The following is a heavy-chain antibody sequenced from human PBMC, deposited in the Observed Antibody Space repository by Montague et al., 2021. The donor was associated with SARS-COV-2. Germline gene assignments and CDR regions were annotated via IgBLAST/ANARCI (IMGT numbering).Heavy chain of an antibody. D-gene: IGHD3-16*01. V-gene: IGHV3-30*09. Sequence: SRRLSLAASGFTFSDYAIYWVRQAPGKGLEWVALISYDGSNKYYADSVKGRFAISRDNSKNTLYLQMNSLRAEDTAVYFCARDRLKWGMITFGGNDYWGQGTLVTVSS. CDR2: ISYDGSNK. J-gene: IGHJ4*02. CDR1: GFTFSDYA. CDR3: ARDRLKWGMITFGGNDY.